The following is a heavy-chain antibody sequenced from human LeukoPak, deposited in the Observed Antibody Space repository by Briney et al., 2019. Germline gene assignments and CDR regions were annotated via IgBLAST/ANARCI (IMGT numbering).Heavy chain of an antibody. CDR1: GYTLTELS. CDR2: FDPEDGET. V-gene: IGHV1-24*01. D-gene: IGHD5-18*01. CDR3: ARNVDTAMVTHWYFDL. J-gene: IGHJ2*01. Sequence: ASVKVSCKVSGYTLTELSMHWVRQAPGKGLEWMGGFDPEDGETIYAQKFQGRVTMTEDTSTDTAYMELSSLRSEDTAVYYCARNVDTAMVTHWYFDLWGRGTLVTVSS.